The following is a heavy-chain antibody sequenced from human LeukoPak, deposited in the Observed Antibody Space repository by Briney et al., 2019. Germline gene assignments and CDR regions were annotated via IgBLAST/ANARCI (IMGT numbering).Heavy chain of an antibody. V-gene: IGHV1-2*06. J-gene: IGHJ4*02. CDR3: ATPQGSYYYDSSGYSPFDY. D-gene: IGHD3-22*01. CDR1: RYTFTGHY. Sequence: GASVKVSCKACRYTFTGHYMHWVRQAPGQRLEGMGRINPNSGGTNYAQEFQGRVAMTRATSISTAYMELSRLRSDDTAVYYCATPQGSYYYDSSGYSPFDYWGQGTLVTVSS. CDR2: INPNSGGT.